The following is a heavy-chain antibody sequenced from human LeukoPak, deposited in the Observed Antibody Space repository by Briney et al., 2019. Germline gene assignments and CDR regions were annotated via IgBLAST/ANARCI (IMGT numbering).Heavy chain of an antibody. V-gene: IGHV4-59*08. CDR2: ISYSGST. CDR3: ARHSGSYYDNYDY. CDR1: GGSISRYY. J-gene: IGHJ4*02. D-gene: IGHD1-26*01. Sequence: SETLSLTCTVSGGSISRYYWSWIRQPPGKGLEWIGYISYSGSTNYNPSLKSRVTISVDTSKNQFSLKLNSVTATDTAVYYCARHSGSYYDNYDYWGQGTLVTVS.